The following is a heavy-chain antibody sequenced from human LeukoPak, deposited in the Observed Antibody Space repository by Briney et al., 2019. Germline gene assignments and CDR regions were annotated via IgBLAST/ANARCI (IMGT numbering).Heavy chain of an antibody. J-gene: IGHJ4*02. CDR1: GYTFTGCY. Sequence: ASVKVSCKASGYTFTGCYMHWVRQAPGQGLGWMGWINPNSGGTNYAQKFQGRVTMTRDTSISTAYMELSRLRSDDTAVYYCARDRGELLPEYYFDYWGQGTLVTVSS. CDR3: ARDRGELLPEYYFDY. CDR2: INPNSGGT. D-gene: IGHD1-26*01. V-gene: IGHV1-2*02.